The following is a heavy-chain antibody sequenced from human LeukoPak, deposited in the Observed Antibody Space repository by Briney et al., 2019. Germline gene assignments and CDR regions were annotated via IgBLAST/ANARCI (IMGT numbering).Heavy chain of an antibody. CDR3: ARAYYDYDDYVGIDY. Sequence: ASVKVSCTSSGYTFTGYYMHWVRQAPGQGLEWMGWISAYNGNTNYAQKLQGRVTMTTDTSTSTAYMELRSLRSDDTAVYYCARAYYDYDDYVGIDYWGQGTLVTVSS. CDR2: ISAYNGNT. CDR1: GYTFTGYY. J-gene: IGHJ4*02. V-gene: IGHV1-18*04. D-gene: IGHD4-17*01.